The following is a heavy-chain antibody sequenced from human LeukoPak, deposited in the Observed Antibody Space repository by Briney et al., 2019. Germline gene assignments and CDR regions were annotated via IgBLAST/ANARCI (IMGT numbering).Heavy chain of an antibody. CDR2: ISYDGSNK. Sequence: GGSLRLSCAASGFTFSSYGMHWVRQAPGKGLEWVAVISYDGSNKYYADSVKGRFTISRDNSKNTLYLQMNSLRAEDTAVYYCASSGSYESDAFDIWGQGTMVTVSS. J-gene: IGHJ3*02. D-gene: IGHD1-26*01. V-gene: IGHV3-30*03. CDR3: ASSGSYESDAFDI. CDR1: GFTFSSYG.